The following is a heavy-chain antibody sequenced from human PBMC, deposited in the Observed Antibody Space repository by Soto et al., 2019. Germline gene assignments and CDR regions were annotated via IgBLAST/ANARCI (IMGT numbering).Heavy chain of an antibody. J-gene: IGHJ2*01. Sequence: EVQLLESGGGLVQPGGSLRLSCAASGFTFSSYAMSWVRQAPGKGLEWVSAISGSGASTYYANSVKGRFTISRDNSKNPLYLQMNSLRAEDTAVYDCAKVLGSSGWVYWYFDLWGRGTLVTVSS. D-gene: IGHD6-19*01. CDR2: ISGSGAST. V-gene: IGHV3-23*01. CDR3: AKVLGSSGWVYWYFDL. CDR1: GFTFSSYA.